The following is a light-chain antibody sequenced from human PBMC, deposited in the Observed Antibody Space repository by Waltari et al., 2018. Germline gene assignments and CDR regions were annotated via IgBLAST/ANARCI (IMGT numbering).Light chain of an antibody. V-gene: IGLV2-23*02. CDR2: DVS. CDR3: CSYAPSSTHVA. Sequence: QSALTQPASVSGSPGQSITLSCTGTSSDVADYNFVSWYQQHPGKAPKLMIYDVSKRPSGVSNRCSGSKSGNTASLTISGLQAEDEADYYCCSYAPSSTHVAFGGGTRLTVL. J-gene: IGLJ2*01. CDR1: SSDVADYNF.